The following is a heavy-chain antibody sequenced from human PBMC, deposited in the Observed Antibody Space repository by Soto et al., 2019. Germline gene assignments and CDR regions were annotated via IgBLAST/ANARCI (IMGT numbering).Heavy chain of an antibody. CDR2: IWYDGSNK. J-gene: IGHJ4*02. CDR3: ASSLWFGELLYQIGY. V-gene: IGHV3-33*01. CDR1: GFTFSSYC. Sequence: GGSLRLSCAAAGFTFSSYCMHWVRQAPGKGLEWVAVIWYDGSNKYYADSVKGRFTISRDNSKNTLYLQMNSLRAEDTAVYYCASSLWFGELLYQIGYWGQGTLVTVSS. D-gene: IGHD3-10*01.